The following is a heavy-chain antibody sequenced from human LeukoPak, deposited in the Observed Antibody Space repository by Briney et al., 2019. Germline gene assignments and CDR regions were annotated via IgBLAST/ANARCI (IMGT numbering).Heavy chain of an antibody. CDR1: GYTFTTYG. CDR3: ARDLQEGTPSEFGY. V-gene: IGHV1-18*01. CDR2: ISGSNGHT. J-gene: IGHJ4*02. D-gene: IGHD3-16*01. Sequence: ASVKVSCKTSGYTFTTYGLTWVRQAPGQGLEWMGWISGSNGHTRYSQKLQGRVSMTIDTSTSTAYMELRSLRYDDTAVYYCARDLQEGTPSEFGYWGQGTLVTVSS.